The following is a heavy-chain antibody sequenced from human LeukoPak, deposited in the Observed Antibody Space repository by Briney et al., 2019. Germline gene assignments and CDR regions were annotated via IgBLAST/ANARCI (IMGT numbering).Heavy chain of an antibody. CDR2: IYHSGST. J-gene: IGHJ6*02. D-gene: IGHD3-10*01. Sequence: PTGTLSLTCAVFGVSISSSNWWSWVRQPPGKGLEWIGEIYHSGSTNYNPSLKSRVTISVDKSKNQFSLKLSSVTAADTAVYYCASYLGLWFGELFYGMDVWGQGTTVTVSS. CDR1: GVSISSSNW. CDR3: ASYLGLWFGELFYGMDV. V-gene: IGHV4-4*02.